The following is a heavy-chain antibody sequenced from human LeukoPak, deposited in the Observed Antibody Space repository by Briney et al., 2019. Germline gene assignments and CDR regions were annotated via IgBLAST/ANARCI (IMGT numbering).Heavy chain of an antibody. CDR1: GFTFSSYS. CDR3: ARDIRATIDY. J-gene: IGHJ4*02. Sequence: GGSLRLSCAASGFTFSSYSMNWVRQAPGKGLEWVSSVSSSSSYIYYADSVKGRFTISRDNAKNSLYLQMNSLRAEDTAVYYCARDIRATIDYWGQGTLVTVSS. D-gene: IGHD1-26*01. V-gene: IGHV3-21*01. CDR2: VSSSSSYI.